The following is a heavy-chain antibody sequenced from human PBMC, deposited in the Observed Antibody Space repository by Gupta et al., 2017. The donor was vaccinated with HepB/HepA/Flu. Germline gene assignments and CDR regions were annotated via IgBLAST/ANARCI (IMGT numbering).Heavy chain of an antibody. CDR1: GFTFKNYA. CDR3: AKDPNGDYVGAFDT. V-gene: IGHV3-23*01. J-gene: IGHJ3*02. D-gene: IGHD4-17*01. Sequence: EVQRLESVGGLDQPGGSLGLSCAASGFTFKNYAVTWVRQTPGKGLEWVSAITGRGDRTLYADSVKGRFTISRDNSKNILYLQMNSLRVEDTAIYYCAKDPNGDYVGAFDTWGQGTMVTVSS. CDR2: ITGRGDRT.